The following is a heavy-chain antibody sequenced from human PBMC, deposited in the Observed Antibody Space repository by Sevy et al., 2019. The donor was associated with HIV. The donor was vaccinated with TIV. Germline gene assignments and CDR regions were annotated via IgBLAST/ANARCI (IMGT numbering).Heavy chain of an antibody. CDR2: ISSSGSTI. D-gene: IGHD1-26*01. CDR1: GFTFSDYY. CDR3: ARDSVEMATFAGYNLAGAVDY. J-gene: IGHJ4*02. V-gene: IGHV3-11*01. Sequence: GGSLRLSCAASGFTFSDYYMSWIRQAPGKGLEWVSYISSSGSTIYYADSVKGRFTISRDNAKNSLYLQMNSLRAEDTAVYYCARDSVEMATFAGYNLAGAVDYWGQGTLVTVSS.